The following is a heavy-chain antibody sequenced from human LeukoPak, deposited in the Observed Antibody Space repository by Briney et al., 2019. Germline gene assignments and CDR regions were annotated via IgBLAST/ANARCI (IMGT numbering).Heavy chain of an antibody. D-gene: IGHD6-6*01. J-gene: IGHJ4*02. CDR3: AKWDSSSSYYFDY. V-gene: IGHV3-30*18. CDR2: ISFDGNNK. Sequence: PGGSLRLSCAASGFTFSSYGMRWVRQAPGKGLEWVAVISFDGNNKYYADSVKGRFTISRDNSKNTLYLQINSLRAEDTAVYYCAKWDSSSSYYFDYWGQGTRVTVS. CDR1: GFTFSSYG.